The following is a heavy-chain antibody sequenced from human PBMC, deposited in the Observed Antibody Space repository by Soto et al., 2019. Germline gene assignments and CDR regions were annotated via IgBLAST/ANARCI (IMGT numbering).Heavy chain of an antibody. D-gene: IGHD2-2*01. V-gene: IGHV4-30-4*01. CDR2: IYYSGST. Sequence: QVQLQESGPGLVKPSQTLSITCTVSGGSISSGDYYWSWIRQPPGKGLEWIGYIYYSGSTYYNPSLKSRVTISVDTSKNQFSLKLSSVTAADTAVYYCARGIVVVPPAMGRFVGFFDLWGRGTLVTVSS. CDR1: GGSISSGDYY. J-gene: IGHJ2*01. CDR3: ARGIVVVPPAMGRFVGFFDL.